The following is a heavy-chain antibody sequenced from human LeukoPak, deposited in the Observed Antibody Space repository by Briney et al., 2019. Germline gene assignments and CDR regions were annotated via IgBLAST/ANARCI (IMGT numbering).Heavy chain of an antibody. CDR2: ISGSGGST. D-gene: IGHD2-8*01. J-gene: IGHJ4*01. CDR3: STDPRLLIY. CDR1: GSTFSSYG. Sequence: PGGSLRLSCAASGSTFSSYGMSWVRQAPGKGLEWVSAISGSGGSTYYADSVKGRFTISRDNAKNSLYLQMNSLRPDDTALYYCSTDPRLLIYWGHGTLVTVSS. V-gene: IGHV3-23*01.